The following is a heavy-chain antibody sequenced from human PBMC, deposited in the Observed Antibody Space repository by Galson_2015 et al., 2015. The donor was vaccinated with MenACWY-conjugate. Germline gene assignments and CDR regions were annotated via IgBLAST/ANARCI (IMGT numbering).Heavy chain of an antibody. CDR1: GFTFSSYS. CDR2: ISSSSSDI. Sequence: SLRLSCAASGFTFSSYSMNWVRQAPGKGLEWVSSISSSSSDIYYADSVKGRFTIPRDDAKNSLYLEINSLRAEDTAVYYCARGDYYHYGLDVWGQGTTVSVSS. J-gene: IGHJ6*02. CDR3: ARGDYYHYGLDV. V-gene: IGHV3-21*01.